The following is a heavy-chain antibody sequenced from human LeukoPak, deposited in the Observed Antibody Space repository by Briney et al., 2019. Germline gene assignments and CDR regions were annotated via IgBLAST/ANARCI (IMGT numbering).Heavy chain of an antibody. CDR3: AHVKARSGSTFDI. Sequence: GGSLRLSCAASGFTFSSYEMNWVRQAPGKGLEWVSYISSSGSTIYYADSVKGRFTISRDNARNSLYLQMNSLRVEDTAVYYCAHVKARSGSTFDIWGQGTMVTVSS. CDR2: ISSSGSTI. D-gene: IGHD3-10*01. V-gene: IGHV3-48*03. CDR1: GFTFSSYE. J-gene: IGHJ3*02.